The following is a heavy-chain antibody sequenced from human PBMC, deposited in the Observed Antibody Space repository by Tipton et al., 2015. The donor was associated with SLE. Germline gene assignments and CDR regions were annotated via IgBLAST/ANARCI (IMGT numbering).Heavy chain of an antibody. CDR1: GFTFSTYS. CDR3: TRGTGSRHYYSMDV. V-gene: IGHV3-21*01. J-gene: IGHJ6*03. Sequence: SLRLSCAASGFTFSTYSMNWVRQAPGKGLEWVSSISSSGTYVHYADSVTGRFTISRDNADKSLSLHMNSLRAEDTALYYCTRGTGSRHYYSMDVWGSGTTVTVSS. CDR2: ISSSGTYV.